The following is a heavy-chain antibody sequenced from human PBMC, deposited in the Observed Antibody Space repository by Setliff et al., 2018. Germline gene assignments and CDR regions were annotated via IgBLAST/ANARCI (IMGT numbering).Heavy chain of an antibody. CDR3: ACPDILTGLYDY. Sequence: GGSLRLSCAASGFTFSSYEMNWVRQAPGKGLEWVSYISSSGSTIYYADSVKGRFTSSRDNAKNSLYLQMNSLRAEDTAVYYCACPDILTGLYDYWGQGTLVTVSS. CDR1: GFTFSSYE. V-gene: IGHV3-48*03. D-gene: IGHD3-9*01. J-gene: IGHJ4*02. CDR2: ISSSGSTI.